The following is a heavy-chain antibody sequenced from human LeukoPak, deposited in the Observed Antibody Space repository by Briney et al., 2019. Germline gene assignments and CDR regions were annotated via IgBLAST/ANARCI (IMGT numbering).Heavy chain of an antibody. CDR2: IYTSGST. J-gene: IGHJ1*01. D-gene: IGHD6-13*01. Sequence: SETLSLTCTVSGGSISSGSYYWSWIRQPAGKGLEWIGRIYTSGSTNYNPSLKSRVTISVDTSKNQFSLKLSSVTAADTAVYYCARDAAGPTLEYFQHWGQGTLVTVSS. CDR3: ARDAAGPTLEYFQH. V-gene: IGHV4-61*02. CDR1: GGSISSGSYY.